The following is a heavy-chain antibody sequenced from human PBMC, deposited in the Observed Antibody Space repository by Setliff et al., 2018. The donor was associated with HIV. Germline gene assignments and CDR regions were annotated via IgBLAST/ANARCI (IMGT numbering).Heavy chain of an antibody. Sequence: ASVKVSCKASGNTFTKYYMHWVRQAPGQGLEWMGILNPSGSTVSAQKFQGRVTITRDTSASTAYMELSSLRSEDTAVYYCARGRRITMIVVARWDAFDIWGQGTMVTVSS. V-gene: IGHV1-46*01. CDR3: ARGRRITMIVVARWDAFDI. D-gene: IGHD3-22*01. CDR2: LNPSGST. CDR1: GNTFTKYY. J-gene: IGHJ3*02.